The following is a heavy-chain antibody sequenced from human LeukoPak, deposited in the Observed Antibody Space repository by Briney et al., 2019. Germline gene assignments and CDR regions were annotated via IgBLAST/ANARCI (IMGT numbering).Heavy chain of an antibody. Sequence: GGSLRLSCAASGFTFDDYAMHWVRQAPGKGLEWVSGISWNSGSIGYADSEKGRFTISRDNAKNSLYLQMNSLRAEDTALYYCARAYYYDSSGYNGDAFDIWGQGTMVTVSS. CDR1: GFTFDDYA. CDR2: ISWNSGSI. CDR3: ARAYYYDSSGYNGDAFDI. J-gene: IGHJ3*02. D-gene: IGHD3-22*01. V-gene: IGHV3-9*01.